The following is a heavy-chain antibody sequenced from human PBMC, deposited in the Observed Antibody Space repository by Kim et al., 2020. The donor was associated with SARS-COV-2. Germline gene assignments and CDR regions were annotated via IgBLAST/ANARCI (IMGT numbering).Heavy chain of an antibody. D-gene: IGHD3-22*01. V-gene: IGHV1-8*01. Sequence: AQKLQGRVTMTRNTSISTAYMELSSLRSEDTAVYYCARGVIYYDSSGFDYWGQGTLVTVSS. CDR3: ARGVIYYDSSGFDY. J-gene: IGHJ4*02.